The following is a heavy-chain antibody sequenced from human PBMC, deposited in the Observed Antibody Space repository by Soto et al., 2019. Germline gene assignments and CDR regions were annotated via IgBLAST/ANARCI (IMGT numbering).Heavy chain of an antibody. CDR2: TRDKTNSYTT. J-gene: IGHJ4*02. CDR1: GCIFSDHY. CDR3: ARVTVGTYYFDY. D-gene: IGHD3-16*01. Sequence: EVQLVESGGGLVQPGGSLRLSCAASGCIFSDHYMDWVRQAPGKGLEWVGRTRDKTNSYTTEYAASVKGRFTISRDDSKSSLYLQMNSLKTEDTAVYYCARVTVGTYYFDYWGQGTLVTVSS. V-gene: IGHV3-72*01.